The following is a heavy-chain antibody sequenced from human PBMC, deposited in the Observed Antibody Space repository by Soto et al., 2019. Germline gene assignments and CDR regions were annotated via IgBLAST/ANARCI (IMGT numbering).Heavy chain of an antibody. Sequence: QVQLVESGGGVVQPGRSLRLSCAASNFTFSNYGMHWVRQAPGKGLEWVALISNDGSNKYYTDSVKGRFTISRDNSRNTLSLQMNSLRADDTAVYYWAKDGADTGTYYFDYWGQGTLITVSS. CDR1: NFTFSNYG. CDR3: AKDGADTGTYYFDY. V-gene: IGHV3-30*18. D-gene: IGHD1-26*01. CDR2: ISNDGSNK. J-gene: IGHJ4*02.